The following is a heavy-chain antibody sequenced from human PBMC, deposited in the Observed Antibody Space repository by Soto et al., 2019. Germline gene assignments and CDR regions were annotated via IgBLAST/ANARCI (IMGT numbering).Heavy chain of an antibody. CDR2: INSDGSTT. Sequence: EVQLVESGGGVVQPGGSLRLSCAASGFTFSSYWMHWVRQAPGKGLVWVSRINSDGSTTNYADSVKGRFTISRDNAKNTLYLQMNSLRAEDSAVYYCKTGYNNGWDDYWGQGTLVTVSS. V-gene: IGHV3-74*01. J-gene: IGHJ4*02. D-gene: IGHD6-25*01. CDR1: GFTFSSYW. CDR3: KTGYNNGWDDY.